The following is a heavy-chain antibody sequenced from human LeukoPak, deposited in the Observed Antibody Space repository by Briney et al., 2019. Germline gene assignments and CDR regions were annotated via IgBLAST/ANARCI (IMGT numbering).Heavy chain of an antibody. V-gene: IGHV1-69*05. Sequence: GASVKVSCKASGGTFSSYAISWVRQAPGQGLEWMGGIIPIFGTANYAQKFQGRVTITTDESTSTAYMELSGLRSEDTAVYYCARGLRYFDWLDWFDPWGQGTLVTVSS. CDR1: GGTFSSYA. CDR2: IIPIFGTA. J-gene: IGHJ5*02. D-gene: IGHD3-9*01. CDR3: ARGLRYFDWLDWFDP.